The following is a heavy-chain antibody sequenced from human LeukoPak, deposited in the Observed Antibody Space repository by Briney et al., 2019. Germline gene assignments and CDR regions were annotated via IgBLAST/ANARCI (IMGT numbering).Heavy chain of an antibody. Sequence: ASETLSLTCTVSGDSISSGDYYWSWIRQPAGKGLEWIGRISSSGSTNYNPSLKSRVTITVDTSKNQFSLKLSSVTAADTAVYFCARGPYSYDSSGAFDIWGQGTMVTVSS. D-gene: IGHD3-22*01. CDR1: GDSISSGDYY. CDR2: ISSSGST. CDR3: ARGPYSYDSSGAFDI. V-gene: IGHV4-61*02. J-gene: IGHJ3*02.